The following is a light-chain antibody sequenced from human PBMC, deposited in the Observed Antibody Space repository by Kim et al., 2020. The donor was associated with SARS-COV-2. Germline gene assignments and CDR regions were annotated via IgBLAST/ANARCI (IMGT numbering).Light chain of an antibody. CDR3: QQYGSSPRT. J-gene: IGKJ1*01. Sequence: IVLTQSPGTLSLSPGERATLSCRASQSVSSSYLAWYQQKPGQAPRLLIYGASSRATGLPDRFSGSGSGTDFTLTISRLQPEDFAVYYCQQYGSSPRTFGQGTKVDIK. CDR2: GAS. CDR1: QSVSSSY. V-gene: IGKV3-20*01.